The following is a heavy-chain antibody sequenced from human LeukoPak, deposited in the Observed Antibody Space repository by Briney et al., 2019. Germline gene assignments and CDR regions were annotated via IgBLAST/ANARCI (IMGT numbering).Heavy chain of an antibody. J-gene: IGHJ6*02. CDR1: GFTFSSYA. CDR2: IRGSGVST. D-gene: IGHD6-19*01. Sequence: PGGSLRLSCAASGFTFSSYAMSWVRQAPGKGLEWVSVIRGSGVSTYSADSVKGRFTIPRDNSKNTLYLQMNSLRAEDTAVYYCAKDRGSGWYGDYYYGLDVWGQGTTVTVSS. CDR3: AKDRGSGWYGDYYYGLDV. V-gene: IGHV3-23*01.